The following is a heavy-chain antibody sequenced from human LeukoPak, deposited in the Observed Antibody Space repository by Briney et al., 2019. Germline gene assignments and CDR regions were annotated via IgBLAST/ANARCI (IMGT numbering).Heavy chain of an antibody. J-gene: IGHJ3*02. D-gene: IGHD2/OR15-2a*01. CDR2: IKSDGSST. CDR1: GFTFSSYW. V-gene: IGHV3-74*01. CDR3: ARYDSTRAFDI. Sequence: GGSLRLSCAASGFTFSSYWMHWVRHAPGEGLVWVSHIKSDGSSTNYADSVKGRFTISRDNAKNMVYLQMNSLRVEDTAVYYCARYDSTRAFDIWGQGTMVTISS.